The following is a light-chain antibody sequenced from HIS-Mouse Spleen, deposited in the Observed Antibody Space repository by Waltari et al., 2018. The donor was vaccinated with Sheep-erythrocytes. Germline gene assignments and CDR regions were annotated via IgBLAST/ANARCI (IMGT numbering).Light chain of an antibody. V-gene: IGKV1-39*01. J-gene: IGKJ4*01. Sequence: DIQMTQSPSSLSASVGDRVTITCRASQSISSYLHWYQQKPGKAPKLLIYAASSLQSGVPSRFSGSGSATDFTLTISSLQPEDFATYYCQQSYSTPPLTFGGGTKVEIK. CDR3: QQSYSTPPLT. CDR1: QSISSY. CDR2: AAS.